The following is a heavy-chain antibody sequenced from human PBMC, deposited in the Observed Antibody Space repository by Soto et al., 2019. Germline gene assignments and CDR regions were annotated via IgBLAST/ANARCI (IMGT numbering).Heavy chain of an antibody. Sequence: PSETLSLTCTVSGGSISSYYWSWIRQPPGKGLEWIGYIYYSGSTNYNPSLKSRVTISVDTSKNQFSLKLSSVTAADTAVYYCARLFWDGYYTTYYYMDVWGKGTTVTVSS. CDR3: ARLFWDGYYTTYYYMDV. CDR1: GGSISSYY. V-gene: IGHV4-59*08. CDR2: IYYSGST. J-gene: IGHJ6*03. D-gene: IGHD3-3*01.